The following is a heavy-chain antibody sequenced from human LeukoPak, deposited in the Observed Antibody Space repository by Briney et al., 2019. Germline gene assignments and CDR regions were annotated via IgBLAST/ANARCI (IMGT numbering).Heavy chain of an antibody. V-gene: IGHV4-39*07. CDR1: GGPISSSSYY. D-gene: IGHD5-24*01. CDR2: IYYSGST. Sequence: PSETLSLTCTVSGGPISSSSYYWGWIRQPPGKGLECIGSIYYSGSTYYNPSLKSRVTISVDTSKNQFSLKLSSVTAADTAVYYCARDSRGWLQFIDYWGQGTLVTVSS. CDR3: ARDSRGWLQFIDY. J-gene: IGHJ4*02.